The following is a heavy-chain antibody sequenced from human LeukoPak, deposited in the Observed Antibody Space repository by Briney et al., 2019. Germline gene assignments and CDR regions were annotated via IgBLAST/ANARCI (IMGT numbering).Heavy chain of an antibody. CDR2: LSYSGGT. V-gene: IGHV4-39*07. Sequence: SKTLSLTCTVSGGSISSGSYYWGWIRQPPGKGLEWIGSLSYSGGTYYNPSFRGRVTISVDTSKNQFSLKLTSVTAADTAVYYCAREKIVGANGFDYWGQGTLVTVSS. CDR3: AREKIVGANGFDY. D-gene: IGHD1-26*01. CDR1: GGSISSGSYY. J-gene: IGHJ4*02.